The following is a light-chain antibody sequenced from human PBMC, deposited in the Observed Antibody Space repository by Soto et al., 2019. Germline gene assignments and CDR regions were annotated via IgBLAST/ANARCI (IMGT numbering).Light chain of an antibody. CDR1: QSVSSY. Sequence: EIVLTQSPATLSLSPGERATLSCRASQSVSSYLAWYQQKPGQAPRLLIYDASNRATGIKARFSGSGSGTDFTLTISSLEPVDFAVYYCQQRSNWPPYTFGQGTKLESK. J-gene: IGKJ2*01. V-gene: IGKV3-11*01. CDR3: QQRSNWPPYT. CDR2: DAS.